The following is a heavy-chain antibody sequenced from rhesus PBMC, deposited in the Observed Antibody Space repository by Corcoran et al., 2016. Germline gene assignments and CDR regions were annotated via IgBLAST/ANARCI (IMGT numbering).Heavy chain of an antibody. CDR1: GFTFSGYE. Sequence: EVQLAESGGGLVQPGGSLRLSCAASGFTFSGYEMPWVRQAPGKGVESVSVIGGDSSYTHYADAVKGRFTISRDNAKNSLSLQMNSLRAEDTAVYYCARHWAAAGFDYWGQGVLVTVSS. V-gene: IGHV3-115*02. CDR3: ARHWAAAGFDY. J-gene: IGHJ4*01. D-gene: IGHD6-25*01. CDR2: IGGDSSYT.